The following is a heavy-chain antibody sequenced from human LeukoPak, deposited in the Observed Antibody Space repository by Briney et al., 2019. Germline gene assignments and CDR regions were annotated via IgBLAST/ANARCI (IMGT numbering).Heavy chain of an antibody. J-gene: IGHJ5*02. CDR1: GGTFSSYA. D-gene: IGHD2-15*01. CDR2: IIPIFGTA. Sequence: SVKVSCKASGGTFSSYAISWVRQAPGQGLEWMGGIIPIFGTANYAQKFQGRVTITADESTSTAYMELSSLRSEDTAVYYCAVVAATHRWFAPWGQGTLVTVSS. V-gene: IGHV1-69*13. CDR3: AVVAATHRWFAP.